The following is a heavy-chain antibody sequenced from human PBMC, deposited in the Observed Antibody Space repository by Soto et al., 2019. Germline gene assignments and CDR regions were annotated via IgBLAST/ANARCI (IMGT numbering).Heavy chain of an antibody. V-gene: IGHV3-7*01. CDR3: ARGRTWFAL. J-gene: IGHJ5*02. CDR1: GFTISRFW. Sequence: EAQLVEAGGGLVQPGGSLRLSCGGSGFTISRFWMSWARQAPGKGLEWVANIKEDGSETYYVDSVEGRFTISRNNAKNSVFLQMNSLRGEDTAVYYCARGRTWFALWGQGTLVTVSA. CDR2: IKEDGSET.